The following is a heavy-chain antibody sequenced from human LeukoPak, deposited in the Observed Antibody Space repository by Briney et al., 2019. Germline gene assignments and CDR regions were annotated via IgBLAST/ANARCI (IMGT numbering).Heavy chain of an antibody. Sequence: SETLSLTCAVYGGSFSGYYWSWIRQPPGKGLEWIGEINHSGSTNYNPSLKSRVTISVDTSKNQFSLKLSSVTAADTAVYYCARGPGLNGYSGCFDYWGQGTLVTVSS. CDR3: ARGPGLNGYSGCFDY. D-gene: IGHD5-12*01. CDR2: INHSGST. CDR1: GGSFSGYY. J-gene: IGHJ4*02. V-gene: IGHV4-34*01.